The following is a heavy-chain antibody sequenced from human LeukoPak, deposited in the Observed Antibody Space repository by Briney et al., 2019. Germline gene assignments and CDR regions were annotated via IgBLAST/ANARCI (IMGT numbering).Heavy chain of an antibody. Sequence: PGGSLRLSCAASGFTFSSYSMNWVRQAPGKGLEWVSSISSSSSYIYYADSVKGRFTISRDNAKNSLYLQMNSLRAEDTAVYYCAKDHLDYYDSSGYFLLFDYWGQGTLVTVSS. CDR2: ISSSSSYI. D-gene: IGHD3-22*01. V-gene: IGHV3-21*01. CDR1: GFTFSSYS. CDR3: AKDHLDYYDSSGYFLLFDY. J-gene: IGHJ4*02.